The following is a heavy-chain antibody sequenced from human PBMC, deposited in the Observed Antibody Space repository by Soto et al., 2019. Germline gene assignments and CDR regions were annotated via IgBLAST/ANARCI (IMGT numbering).Heavy chain of an antibody. D-gene: IGHD4-17*01. CDR3: ARDLTDYAGYYLDY. Sequence: EVQLVESGGGSVQRGGSLRLSCAVSSFALSDYSINWVRQAPGKGLEWISYISATGATIYYADSVRGRFTISRDIAKNSVFLQMSSLRDEDTAVYYCARDLTDYAGYYLDYWGQGTLVTVSS. CDR1: SFALSDYS. CDR2: ISATGATI. V-gene: IGHV3-48*02. J-gene: IGHJ4*02.